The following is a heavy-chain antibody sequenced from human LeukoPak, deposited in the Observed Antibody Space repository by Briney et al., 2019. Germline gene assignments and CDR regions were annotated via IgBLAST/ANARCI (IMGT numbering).Heavy chain of an antibody. Sequence: SETLSLTCTVSGGSISSYYWSWIRQPAGKELEWIGRIYASGKTDYNPYTPSLKSRVAMSLDTSKNQVSLYLTSVTAADTAMYFCARSFSEKFYFESWGQGTLVTVSS. J-gene: IGHJ4*02. CDR2: IYASGKT. CDR1: GGSISSYY. CDR3: ARSFSEKFYFES. V-gene: IGHV4-4*07. D-gene: IGHD1-26*01.